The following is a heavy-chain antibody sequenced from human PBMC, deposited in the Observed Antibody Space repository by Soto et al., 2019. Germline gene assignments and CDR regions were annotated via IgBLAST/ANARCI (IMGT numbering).Heavy chain of an antibody. CDR2: TYYRSRFFS. CDR1: GDSVPSYSAA. V-gene: IGHV6-1*01. D-gene: IGHD3-10*01. J-gene: IGHJ5*01. CDR3: LRDRDSSSGLLDS. Sequence: SQTLSLTCAISGDSVPSYSAAWNWIRQSPSGGLEWLGRTYYRSRFFSDYAESVKSRIIINPDTSKNQFSLQLKSVTPEDTAVYYCLRDRDSSSGLLDSWSQGTPVTVSS.